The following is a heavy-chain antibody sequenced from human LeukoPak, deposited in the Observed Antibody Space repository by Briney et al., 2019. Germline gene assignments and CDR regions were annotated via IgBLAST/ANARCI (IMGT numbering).Heavy chain of an antibody. CDR1: GFTFSSYS. V-gene: IGHV3-21*01. D-gene: IGHD2-15*01. Sequence: GGSRRLSCAASGFTFSSYSMNWVRQAPGKGLEWVSSISSSSSYIYYADSVKGRFTISRDNPKNSLYLQMNSLRAEDTAVYYCASCSGGSCYSVGDYWGQGTLVTVSS. J-gene: IGHJ4*02. CDR2: ISSSSSYI. CDR3: ASCSGGSCYSVGDY.